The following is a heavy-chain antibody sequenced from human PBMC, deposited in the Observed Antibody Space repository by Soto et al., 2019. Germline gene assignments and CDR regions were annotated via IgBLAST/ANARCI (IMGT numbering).Heavy chain of an antibody. CDR2: ISGSGGST. CDR1: GFTFSSYA. D-gene: IGHD3-22*01. CDR3: AKTYYYDSSGYLGFDY. J-gene: IGHJ4*02. Sequence: GGSLRLSCAASGFTFSSYAMSWVRQAPGKGLEWVSAISGSGGSTYYADSVKGRFTISRDNSKNTLYLQTNSLRAEDTAVYYCAKTYYYDSSGYLGFDYWGQGTLVTVSS. V-gene: IGHV3-23*01.